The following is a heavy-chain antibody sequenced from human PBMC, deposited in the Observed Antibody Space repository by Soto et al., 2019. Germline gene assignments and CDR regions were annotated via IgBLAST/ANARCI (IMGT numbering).Heavy chain of an antibody. V-gene: IGHV3-9*01. CDR2: ISWNSGII. CDR1: GFTFDDYA. Sequence: EVQLVESGGGLVQPGRSLRLSCAASGFTFDDYAMHWVRQAPGKGLEWFSGISWNSGIIDYADSVKGRFTISRDNAKNSLYLQMNSLRAEDTALYYCAKGYSYGVLEPLGYWGQGTLVTVSS. CDR3: AKGYSYGVLEPLGY. J-gene: IGHJ4*02. D-gene: IGHD5-18*01.